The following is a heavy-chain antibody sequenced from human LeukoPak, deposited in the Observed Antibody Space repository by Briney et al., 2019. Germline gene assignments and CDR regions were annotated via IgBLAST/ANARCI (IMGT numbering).Heavy chain of an antibody. J-gene: IGHJ4*02. Sequence: PGGSLRLSCAASGFTFDDYAMHWVRQAPGKGLEWVSGISWNSGSIGYADSVKGRFTISRDNAKNSLYLQMNSLRAEDTALYYCAKAVTNYFDYWGQGTLVTVSS. V-gene: IGHV3-9*01. CDR3: AKAVTNYFDY. CDR2: ISWNSGSI. D-gene: IGHD4-11*01. CDR1: GFTFDDYA.